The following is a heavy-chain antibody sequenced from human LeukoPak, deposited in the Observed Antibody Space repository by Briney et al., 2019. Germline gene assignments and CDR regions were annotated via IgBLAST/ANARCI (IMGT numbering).Heavy chain of an antibody. V-gene: IGHV1-69*13. CDR2: IIPIFGTP. Sequence: SVKVSCKASGYTFTSYGISWVRQAPGQGLEWMGGIIPIFGTPNYAQKFQGRVTITADGSTSTAYMELSSLRSEDTAVYYCARGSGTITMVRGVFYGMDVWGQGTTVTVSS. CDR3: ARGSGTITMVRGVFYGMDV. D-gene: IGHD3-10*01. CDR1: GYTFTSYG. J-gene: IGHJ6*02.